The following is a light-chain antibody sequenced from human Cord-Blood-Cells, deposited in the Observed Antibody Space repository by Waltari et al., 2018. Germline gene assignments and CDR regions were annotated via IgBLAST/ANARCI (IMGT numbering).Light chain of an antibody. V-gene: IGKV1-39*01. J-gene: IGKJ1*01. Sequence: DIQMTQSPSSLSASVGYRVTITCRASQSISSYLNWYQQKPGKDPKLLIYAASSLQSGVPSRFSGSESGTDFTLTISRLQPEDFANYYCQQSYSTPWTFGQGTKVEIK. CDR3: QQSYSTPWT. CDR2: AAS. CDR1: QSISSY.